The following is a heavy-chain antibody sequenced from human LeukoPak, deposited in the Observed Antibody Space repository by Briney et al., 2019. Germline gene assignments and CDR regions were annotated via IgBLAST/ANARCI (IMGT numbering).Heavy chain of an antibody. V-gene: IGHV4-34*01. D-gene: IGHD3-10*01. J-gene: IGHJ6*02. CDR2: INHSGST. Sequence: SETLSLTCAVYGVSFSGYYWSWIRQPPGKGLEWIGEINHSGSTNYNPSLKSRVTISVDTSKNQFSLKLSSVTAADTAVYYCARGGAVYYYYGMDVWGQGTTVTVSS. CDR3: ARGGAVYYYYGMDV. CDR1: GVSFSGYY.